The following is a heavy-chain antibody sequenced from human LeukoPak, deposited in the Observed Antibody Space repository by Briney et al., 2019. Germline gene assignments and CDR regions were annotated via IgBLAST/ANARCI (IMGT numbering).Heavy chain of an antibody. D-gene: IGHD4-11*01. CDR3: AKDSNVLDAFDI. CDR2: ISWNSGSI. V-gene: IGHV3-9*01. CDR1: GFTFDDYA. Sequence: GGSLRLSCVASGFTFDDYAMHWVRQAPGKGLEWVSGISWNSGSIGYADSVKGRFTISRDNAKNSLYLQMNSLRAEDTALYYCAKDSNVLDAFDIWGQGTMVTVSS. J-gene: IGHJ3*02.